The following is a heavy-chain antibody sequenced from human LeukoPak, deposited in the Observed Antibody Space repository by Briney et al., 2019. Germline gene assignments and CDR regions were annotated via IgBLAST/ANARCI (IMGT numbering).Heavy chain of an antibody. J-gene: IGHJ3*02. CDR3: ARAGSSGWYNAFDI. CDR2: IYYSRST. V-gene: IGHV4-31*03. Sequence: SETLSLTCTVSGGSISSGGYYWSWIRQHPGKGLEWIGYIYYSRSTYYNPSLKSRVTISVDTSKNQFSLKLSSVTAADTAVYYCARAGSSGWYNAFDIWGQGTMVTVSS. D-gene: IGHD6-19*01. CDR1: GGSISSGGYY.